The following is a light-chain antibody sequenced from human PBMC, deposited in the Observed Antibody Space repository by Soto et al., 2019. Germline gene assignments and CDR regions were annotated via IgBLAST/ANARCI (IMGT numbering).Light chain of an antibody. Sequence: EIMMTQSPATLSVSPGERATLSCRASQSVRKNLAWYQHKPGQVPRLLIYYASTRATGIPARFSGSGSGTEFTLTLTSLQSEDVAVYYCQQYNNWPPITFGQFTRLEI. CDR1: QSVRKN. V-gene: IGKV3-15*01. J-gene: IGKJ5*01. CDR3: QQYNNWPPIT. CDR2: YAS.